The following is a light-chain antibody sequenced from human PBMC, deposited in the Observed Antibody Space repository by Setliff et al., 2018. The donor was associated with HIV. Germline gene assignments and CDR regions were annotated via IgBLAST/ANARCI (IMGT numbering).Light chain of an antibody. CDR2: EVS. CDR1: SSDVGDYDF. CDR3: NSYTGSSTGYV. V-gene: IGLV2-14*01. J-gene: IGLJ1*01. Sequence: SALTQPASVSGSPGQSTTISCTGTSSDVGDYDFVSWFQQHPGKAPKLMIYEVSNRPSGVSNRFSGSKSGNTASLTISGLQAEDEADYYCNSYTGSSTGYVFGTGTKSPS.